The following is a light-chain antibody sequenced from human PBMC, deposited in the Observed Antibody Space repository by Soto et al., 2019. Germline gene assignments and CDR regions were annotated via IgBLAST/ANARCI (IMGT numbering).Light chain of an antibody. J-gene: IGLJ1*01. CDR2: LNSDGSH. Sequence: QPVLTQSPSASASLGASVKLTCTLSSGHSSYAIAWHQQQPEKGPRYLMKLNSDGSHSKGDGIPDRFSGSSSGAERYLTISILQSEDEADYYCQTWGTGIQVFGTGTKVTVL. CDR1: SGHSSYA. V-gene: IGLV4-69*01. CDR3: QTWGTGIQV.